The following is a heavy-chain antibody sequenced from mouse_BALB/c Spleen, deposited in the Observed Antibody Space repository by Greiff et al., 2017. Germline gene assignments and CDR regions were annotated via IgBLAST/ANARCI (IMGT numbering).Heavy chain of an antibody. Sequence: EVNVVESGGGLVQPGGSRKLSCAASGFTFSSFGMHWVRQAPEKGLEWVAYISSGSSTIYYADTVKGRFTISRDNPKNTLFLHMTSLRSEDTAMYYCAREVTTKGGAWFAYWGQGTLVTVSA. D-gene: IGHD2-2*01. CDR1: GFTFSSFG. V-gene: IGHV5-17*02. CDR2: ISSGSSTI. J-gene: IGHJ3*01. CDR3: AREVTTKGGAWFAY.